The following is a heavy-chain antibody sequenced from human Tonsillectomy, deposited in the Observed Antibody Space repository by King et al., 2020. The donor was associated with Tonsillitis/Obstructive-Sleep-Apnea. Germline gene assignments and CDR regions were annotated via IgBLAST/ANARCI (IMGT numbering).Heavy chain of an antibody. D-gene: IGHD3-22*01. CDR3: SRGDYYYDISGGSGLDY. Sequence: VQLVESGGGLVQPGGSLRLSCAASGFTFSSYEMNWVRQAPGKGLEWVSYISSSGSTIYYAASVKGRFTISRENAKNSLYLQMNSLGAEDTAVYYCSRGDYYYDISGGSGLDYWGQGTLVTVSS. V-gene: IGHV3-48*03. CDR2: ISSSGSTI. J-gene: IGHJ4*02. CDR1: GFTFSSYE.